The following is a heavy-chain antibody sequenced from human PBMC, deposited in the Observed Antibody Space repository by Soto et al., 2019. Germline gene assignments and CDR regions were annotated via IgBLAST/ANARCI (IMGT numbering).Heavy chain of an antibody. CDR3: ARDRLIAVTGLLRN. Sequence: QVQLVQSGAEVKKPGASVKVSCKTSGYPFTSYGINWVRQAPGQGPEWMGWISAYDDKTIYSQKFQGRVTLTADTSTTTAYMGLRGLRFDDTAVYYCARDRLIAVTGLLRNWGQGTLVTVSS. CDR2: ISAYDDKT. J-gene: IGHJ4*02. CDR1: GYPFTSYG. D-gene: IGHD6-19*01. V-gene: IGHV1-18*01.